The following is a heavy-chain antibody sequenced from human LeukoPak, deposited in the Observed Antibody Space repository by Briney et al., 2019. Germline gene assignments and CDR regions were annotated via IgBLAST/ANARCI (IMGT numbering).Heavy chain of an antibody. CDR2: IYYSGST. D-gene: IGHD2-15*01. CDR3: ARTYCSGGSCPFDY. J-gene: IGHJ4*02. Sequence: SETLSLTCTVSGGSINSYYWSWIRQPPGKGLEWIGYIYYSGSTNYNPSLKSRVTISVDTSKNQFSLKLSSVTAADTAVYYCARTYCSGGSCPFDYWGQGTLVTVSS. V-gene: IGHV4-59*01. CDR1: GGSINSYY.